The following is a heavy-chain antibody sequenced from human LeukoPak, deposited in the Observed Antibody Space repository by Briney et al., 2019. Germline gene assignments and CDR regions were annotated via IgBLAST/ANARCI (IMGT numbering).Heavy chain of an antibody. CDR1: GFTFSSYW. Sequence: GGSLRLSCAASGFTFSSYWMHWVRQAPGKGLEWVSGISYSGSSVYYADSVKGRFTISRDNSKNTLYLQMNSLRAEDTAVYYCAKQPYSSSLSTTFDSWGQGTLVTVSS. D-gene: IGHD6-6*01. V-gene: IGHV3-23*01. CDR3: AKQPYSSSLSTTFDS. J-gene: IGHJ4*02. CDR2: ISYSGSSV.